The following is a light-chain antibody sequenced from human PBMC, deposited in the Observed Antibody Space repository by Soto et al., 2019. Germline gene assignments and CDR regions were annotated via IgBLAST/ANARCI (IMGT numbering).Light chain of an antibody. CDR1: ETISSHY. J-gene: IGKJ3*01. Sequence: PGERATLSCRASETISSHYIAWYQQKPGQAPRLLIFGASTRATGIPDRFSGSWSGTDFTLTISRLEPEDFAVYYCQNFGDSPFPFGPGTKWISN. CDR2: GAS. V-gene: IGKV3-20*01. CDR3: QNFGDSPFP.